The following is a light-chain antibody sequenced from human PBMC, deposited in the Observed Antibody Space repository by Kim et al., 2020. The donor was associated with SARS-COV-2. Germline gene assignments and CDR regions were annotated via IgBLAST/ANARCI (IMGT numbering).Light chain of an antibody. CDR3: QQYNYPSFT. CDR1: QDINNY. J-gene: IGKJ3*01. V-gene: IGKV1-33*01. CDR2: DAS. Sequence: VGDRNTITCQASQDINNYLNWYQQKPGEAPKLLIYDASILETGVPSRFSGSGSGTEFTFTISSLQSEDFATYYCQQYNYPSFTFGPGTKVDIK.